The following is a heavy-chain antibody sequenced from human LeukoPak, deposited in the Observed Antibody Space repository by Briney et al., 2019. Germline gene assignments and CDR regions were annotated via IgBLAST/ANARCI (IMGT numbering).Heavy chain of an antibody. J-gene: IGHJ6*03. CDR2: IYTSGST. CDR3: AREGATYYDFWSGNYYYYYMDV. CDR1: GGPISSYY. Sequence: SETLSLTCTVSGGPISSYYWSWIRQPAGKGLEWIGRIYTSGSTNYNPSLKSRVTMSVDTSKNQFSLKLSSVTAADTAVYYCAREGATYYDFWSGNYYYYYMDVWGKGTTVTVSS. D-gene: IGHD3-3*01. V-gene: IGHV4-4*07.